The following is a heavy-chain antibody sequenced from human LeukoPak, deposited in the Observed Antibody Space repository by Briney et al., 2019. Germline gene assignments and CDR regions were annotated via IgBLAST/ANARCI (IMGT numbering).Heavy chain of an antibody. CDR2: ISGSGGST. CDR3: AKVPSVGWGYFDY. J-gene: IGHJ4*02. Sequence: HPGGSLRLSCAASGFTFSSYAMSWVRQAPGKGLEWVSAISGSGGSTYYADSVKGRFTISRDNSKNTLYLQMNSLRAEDTAVYYCAKVPSVGWGYFDYWGQGTLVTVSS. V-gene: IGHV3-23*01. D-gene: IGHD1-26*01. CDR1: GFTFSSYA.